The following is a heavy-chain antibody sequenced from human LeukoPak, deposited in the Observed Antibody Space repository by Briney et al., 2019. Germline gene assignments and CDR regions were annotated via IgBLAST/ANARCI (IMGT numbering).Heavy chain of an antibody. D-gene: IGHD2-2*02. CDR2: ISSSGSTI. CDR1: GFTFSSYT. V-gene: IGHV3-48*04. CDR3: AREWEDIVVVPAAIRGDY. J-gene: IGHJ4*02. Sequence: PGGSLRLSCAASGFTFSSYTMKWVRQAPGKGLEWVSYISSSGSTIYYADSVKGRFTISRDNAKNSLYLQMNSLRAEDTAVYYCAREWEDIVVVPAAIRGDYWGQGTLVTVSS.